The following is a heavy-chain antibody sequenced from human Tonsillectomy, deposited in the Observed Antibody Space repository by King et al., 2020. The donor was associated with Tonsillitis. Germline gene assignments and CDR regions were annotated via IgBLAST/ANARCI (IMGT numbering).Heavy chain of an antibody. CDR3: ARVGGRLRFLEWLIGWFDP. D-gene: IGHD3-3*01. CDR1: GYTFTSYG. Sequence: VQLVESGAEVKKPGASVKVSCKASGYTFTSYGISWVRQAPGQGLEWMGWISAYNGNTNYAQKLQGRVTMTTDTSTSTAYMELRSLRSDDTAVYYCARVGGRLRFLEWLIGWFDPWGLGTLVTVSS. V-gene: IGHV1-18*01. CDR2: ISAYNGNT. J-gene: IGHJ5*02.